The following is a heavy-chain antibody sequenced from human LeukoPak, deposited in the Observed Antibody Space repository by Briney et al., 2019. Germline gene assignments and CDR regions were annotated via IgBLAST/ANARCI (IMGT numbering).Heavy chain of an antibody. CDR3: ALGADFDY. V-gene: IGHV4-61*05. CDR1: GGSISSSSYY. CDR2: IYYSGST. D-gene: IGHD3-16*01. Sequence: SETLSLTCTVSGGSISSSSYYWGWIRQPPGKGLEWIGYIYYSGSTNYNPSLKSRVTISVDTSKNQFSLKLSSVTAADTAVYYCALGADFDYWGQGTLVTVSS. J-gene: IGHJ4*02.